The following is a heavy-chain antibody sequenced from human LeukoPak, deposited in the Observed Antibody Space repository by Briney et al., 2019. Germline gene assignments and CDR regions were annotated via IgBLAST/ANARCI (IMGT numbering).Heavy chain of an antibody. CDR3: AREREHEGLTGYSCYFDY. J-gene: IGHJ4*02. D-gene: IGHD3-9*01. CDR2: ISYDGSNK. Sequence: GGSLRLSCAASGFTFSSYAMHWVRQAPGKGLEWVAVISYDGSNKYYADSVKGRFTISRDNSKNTLYLQMNSLRAEDTAVYYCAREREHEGLTGYSCYFDYWGQGALVTVSS. V-gene: IGHV3-30*04. CDR1: GFTFSSYA.